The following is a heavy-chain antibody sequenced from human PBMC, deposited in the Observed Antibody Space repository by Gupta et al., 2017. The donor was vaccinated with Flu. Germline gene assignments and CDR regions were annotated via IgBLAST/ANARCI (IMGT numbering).Heavy chain of an antibody. CDR3: ARERTLSILFGIVGATSAFDI. D-gene: IGHD1-26*01. Sequence: GLEWMGWINPNSGGTNYAQKFQGRVTMTRDTSISTAYMELSRLRSDDTAVYYWARERTLSILFGIVGATSAFDIWGQGTMVTVSS. CDR2: INPNSGGT. V-gene: IGHV1-2*02. J-gene: IGHJ3*02.